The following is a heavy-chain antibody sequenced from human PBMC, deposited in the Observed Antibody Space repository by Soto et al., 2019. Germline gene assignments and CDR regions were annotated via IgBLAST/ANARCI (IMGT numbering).Heavy chain of an antibody. V-gene: IGHV1-46*01. CDR3: ARSSGGNFGIIIEGSNWFDP. CDR2: INPHGGST. J-gene: IGHJ5*02. D-gene: IGHD3-3*01. CDR1: GDTFTSCY. Sequence: ASVKVSCKAPGDTFTSCYLNWVRQAPGQGLEWMGVINPHGGSTKYAQKFQGRVTMTRDTSRSTVYMGLRSLRSDDTAIYYCARSSGGNFGIIIEGSNWFDPWGQGTLVTVSS.